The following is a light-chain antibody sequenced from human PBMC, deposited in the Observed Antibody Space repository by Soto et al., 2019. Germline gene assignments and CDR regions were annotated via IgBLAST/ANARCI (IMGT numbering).Light chain of an antibody. J-gene: IGLJ1*01. V-gene: IGLV2-8*01. CDR2: KVN. CDR3: SSYAGSSNV. Sequence: QSVLTQPLSASGSPGQSVAISCTGTSSDVGGYTYVSWYQQHPGKAPKLMIYKVNTRPSGVPDRFSGSKSGNTASLTVSGLQAEDEADYYCSSYAGSSNVFGTGTKVTV. CDR1: SSDVGGYTY.